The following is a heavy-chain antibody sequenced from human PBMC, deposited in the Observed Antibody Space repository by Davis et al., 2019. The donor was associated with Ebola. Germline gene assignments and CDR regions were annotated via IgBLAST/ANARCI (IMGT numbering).Heavy chain of an antibody. Sequence: GESLKISCEASGSSFSTSWMNWVRQAPGKGLEWLANIKPDGSEKNYVDSVKGRFAISRDNAKNSLYLQMNSLRAEDTAVYYCARDRGVDGYNFEKYYYFGMDVWGQGTTVTVSS. J-gene: IGHJ6*02. V-gene: IGHV3-7*01. CDR3: ARDRGVDGYNFEKYYYFGMDV. CDR1: GSSFSTSW. CDR2: IKPDGSEK. D-gene: IGHD5-24*01.